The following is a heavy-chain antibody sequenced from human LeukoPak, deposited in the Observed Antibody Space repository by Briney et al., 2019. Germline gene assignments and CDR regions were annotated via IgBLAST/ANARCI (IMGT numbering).Heavy chain of an antibody. V-gene: IGHV4-59*01. CDR2: LYYSGNT. Sequence: RPSETLPLTCPGSGGSIISYYLSWLRQPPGKGLEWIGYLYYSGNTNYKPSLKSRVTISVDTSKNQFSLKMSSVTAADTAVYYCARSSAPAGYYSGSSGEAEYFQHWGQGTLVTVSS. J-gene: IGHJ1*01. CDR3: ARSSAPAGYYSGSSGEAEYFQH. CDR1: GGSIISYY. D-gene: IGHD6-6*01.